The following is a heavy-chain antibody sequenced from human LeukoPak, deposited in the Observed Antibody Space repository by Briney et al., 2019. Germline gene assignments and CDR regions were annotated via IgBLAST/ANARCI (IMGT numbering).Heavy chain of an antibody. Sequence: GGSLRLSCAASGFTFSSYDMSWVRQAPGKGLEWVLALSGSGGTTYAGSVKGRFTISRDNSKNTVYLQMNSLRAEDTAVYYCAKVTGYWYFDLWGRGTLVTVSS. V-gene: IGHV3-23*01. D-gene: IGHD3-9*01. CDR2: LSGSGGTT. CDR1: GFTFSSYD. J-gene: IGHJ2*01. CDR3: AKVTGYWYFDL.